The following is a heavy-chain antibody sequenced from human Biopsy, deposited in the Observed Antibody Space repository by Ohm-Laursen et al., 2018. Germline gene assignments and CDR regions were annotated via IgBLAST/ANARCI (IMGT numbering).Heavy chain of an antibody. CDR2: ISPKSGDT. J-gene: IGHJ4*02. CDR1: GFGFTGYY. Sequence: VASVKVSCKASGFGFTGYYIHWVRQAPGQGLEWMGWISPKSGDTNYAHKFQGNITMTRDTSMSTAYMEMSRLRCDDTAVYYCALQSVAQMENFDYWGQGTLVTVSS. D-gene: IGHD6-19*01. V-gene: IGHV1-2*02. CDR3: ALQSVAQMENFDY.